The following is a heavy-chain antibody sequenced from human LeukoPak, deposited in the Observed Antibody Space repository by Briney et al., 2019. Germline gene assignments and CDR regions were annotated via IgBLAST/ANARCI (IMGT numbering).Heavy chain of an antibody. Sequence: PSETLSLTCTVSGGSISSYYWSWIRQPPGKGLEWIGYIYYSGSTNYNPSLKSRVTISVDTSKNQFSLKLSSVTAADTAVYYCARVGDGDYYFDYWGQGTLVTVSS. D-gene: IGHD4-17*01. CDR2: IYYSGST. V-gene: IGHV4-59*08. CDR3: ARVGDGDYYFDY. J-gene: IGHJ4*02. CDR1: GGSISSYY.